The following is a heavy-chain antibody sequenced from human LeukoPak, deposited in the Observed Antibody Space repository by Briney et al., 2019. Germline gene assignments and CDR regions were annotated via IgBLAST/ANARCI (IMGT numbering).Heavy chain of an antibody. V-gene: IGHV3-48*03. J-gene: IGHJ6*03. D-gene: IGHD2-21*01. CDR2: ISSSGSTI. CDR3: ARDRQYGGGPRGGLMGYMDV. CDR1: GFTFSSYE. Sequence: GSLRLSCAASGFTFSSYEMNWVRQAPGKGLEWVSYISSSGSTIYYADSVKGRFTISRDNAKNSLYLQMNSLRAEDTAVYYCARDRQYGGGPRGGLMGYMDVWGKGTTVTISS.